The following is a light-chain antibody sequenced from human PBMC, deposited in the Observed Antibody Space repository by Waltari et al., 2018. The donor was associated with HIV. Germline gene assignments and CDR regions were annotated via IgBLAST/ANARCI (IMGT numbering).Light chain of an antibody. V-gene: IGKV1-33*01. CDR3: QQYVNLPLT. CDR1: QDISNH. J-gene: IGKJ4*01. Sequence: DIQMTQSPSSLSASVGDRVTITCQASQDISNHLNWYQQKPGKAPKLLIYDASNLETGVPSRFSGSGSGTDFTFTISSLQPEDIATYYCQQYVNLPLTFGGGTKVEIK. CDR2: DAS.